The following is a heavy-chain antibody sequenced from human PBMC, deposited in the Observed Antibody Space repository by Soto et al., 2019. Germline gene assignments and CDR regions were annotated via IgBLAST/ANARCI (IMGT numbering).Heavy chain of an antibody. J-gene: IGHJ2*01. Sequence: EVQLVETGGGLIQPGGSLRLSCAASGFTVSSNYMSWVRQAPGKGLEWVSVIYSGGSTYYADSVKGRFTISRDNSKNTLYLPMNSLRAEDTAVYYCARLQRSYWYFDRGGRGTLVTFAS. V-gene: IGHV3-53*02. CDR2: IYSGGST. CDR3: ARLQRSYWYFDR. CDR1: GFTVSSNY. D-gene: IGHD4-4*01.